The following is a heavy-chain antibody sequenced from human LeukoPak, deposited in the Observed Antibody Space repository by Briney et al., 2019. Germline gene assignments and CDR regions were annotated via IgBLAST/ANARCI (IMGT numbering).Heavy chain of an antibody. CDR1: GFTFGDYA. D-gene: IGHD5-24*01. V-gene: IGHV3-49*03. J-gene: IGHJ4*02. Sequence: GSLRLSCTASGFTFGDYAMSWFRQAPGKGLEWVGFIRSKAYGGTTEYAASVEGRFTISRDDSKSIAYLQMNSLKTEDTAVYYCTRAVLPPRRDGYRRSPYWGQGTLVTVSS. CDR3: TRAVLPPRRDGYRRSPY. CDR2: IRSKAYGGTT.